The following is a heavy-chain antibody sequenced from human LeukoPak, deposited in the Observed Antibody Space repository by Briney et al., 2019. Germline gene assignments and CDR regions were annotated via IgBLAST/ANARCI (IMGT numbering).Heavy chain of an antibody. CDR3: ARGQTLPTHYDFWSGYYQATPNNWFDP. CDR1: GGSISSGGYY. D-gene: IGHD3-3*01. J-gene: IGHJ5*02. Sequence: PSETLSLTCTVSGGSISSGGYYWSWIRQHPGKGLEWIGYIYYSGSTNYNPSLKSRVTISVDTSKNQFSLKLSSVTAADTAVYYCARGQTLPTHYDFWSGYYQATPNNWFDPWGQGTLVTVSS. CDR2: IYYSGST. V-gene: IGHV4-61*08.